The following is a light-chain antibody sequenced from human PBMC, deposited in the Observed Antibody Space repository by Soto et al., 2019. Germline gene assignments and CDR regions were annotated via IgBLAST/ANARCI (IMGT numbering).Light chain of an antibody. CDR1: SSNIGSNT. J-gene: IGLJ1*01. V-gene: IGLV1-44*01. CDR3: AAWDDSLNGLL. Sequence: VLTQPPSASGTPGQRVTISCSGSSSNIGSNTVNWYQQLPGTAPKLLIYSNNQRPSGVPDRFSGSKSGTSASLAISGLQSEDEADYYCAAWDDSLNGLLFGTGTKVTVL. CDR2: SNN.